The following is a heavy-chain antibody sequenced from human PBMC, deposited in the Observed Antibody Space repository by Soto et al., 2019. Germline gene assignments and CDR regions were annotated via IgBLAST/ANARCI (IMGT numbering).Heavy chain of an antibody. CDR1: GG. J-gene: IGHJ3*01. CDR3: AKRAYCGGDCFAFDV. CDR2: FMPLFGTA. V-gene: IGHV1-69*01. D-gene: IGHD2-21*02. Sequence: QVQLVQSGAEVQKPGSSGRVSCTASGGINWVRQAPGHGLEWMGGFMPLFGTADYAQRFQGRVTITADELTTTSYMGLRSLRSEDTAVYYCAKRAYCGGDCFAFDVW.